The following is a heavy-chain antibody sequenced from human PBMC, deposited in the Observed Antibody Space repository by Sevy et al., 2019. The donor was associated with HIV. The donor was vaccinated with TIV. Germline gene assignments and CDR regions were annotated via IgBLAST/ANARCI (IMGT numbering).Heavy chain of an antibody. CDR2: ISSSGSTI. CDR3: ARAGGCSGGSCYSPYYYYGMDV. V-gene: IGHV3-11*04. J-gene: IGHJ6*02. D-gene: IGHD2-15*01. Sequence: GGSLRLSCAASGFTFSDYYMSWIRQAPGKGLEWVSYISSSGSTIYYADSVKGRFTISRDNAKNSLYLQMNSPRAEDTAVYYCARAGGCSGGSCYSPYYYYGMDVWGQGTTVTVSS. CDR1: GFTFSDYY.